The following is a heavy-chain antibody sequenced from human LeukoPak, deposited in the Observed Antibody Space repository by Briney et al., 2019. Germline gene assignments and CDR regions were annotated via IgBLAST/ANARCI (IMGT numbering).Heavy chain of an antibody. J-gene: IGHJ3*02. D-gene: IGHD3-10*01. CDR1: GDPISSYY. Sequence: SETLSLTCTVSGDPISSYYWSWIRQPAGKGRERIGRIYTRGSTNYNPSLQSRVTMSVDTSKNQFSLKLSSVTAADTAVYYCARSRFRDAFDIWGQGTMVTVSS. V-gene: IGHV4-4*07. CDR2: IYTRGST. CDR3: ARSRFRDAFDI.